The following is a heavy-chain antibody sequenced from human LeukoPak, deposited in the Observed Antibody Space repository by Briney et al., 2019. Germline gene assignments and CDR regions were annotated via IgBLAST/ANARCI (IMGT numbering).Heavy chain of an antibody. Sequence: GGSLRLSCAASGFTFSSYAMSWVRQAPGKGLEGVSAISGSGGSTYYADSAKGRFTISRDNSKTTLYLQMNSLRAEATAVYYCAKDITYCGGDCYLPWGRYGMDVWGQGTTVTASS. CDR1: GFTFSSYA. D-gene: IGHD2-21*02. CDR2: ISGSGGST. CDR3: AKDITYCGGDCYLPWGRYGMDV. V-gene: IGHV3-23*01. J-gene: IGHJ6*02.